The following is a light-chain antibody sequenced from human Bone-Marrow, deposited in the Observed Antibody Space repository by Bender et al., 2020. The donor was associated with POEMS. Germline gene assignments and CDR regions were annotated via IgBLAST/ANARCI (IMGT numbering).Light chain of an antibody. CDR2: EAS. CDR1: SSDVGLYNL. Sequence: QSALTQPAYVSGSPGQSITISCTGTSSDVGLYNLVSWYQQHPGKAPKLLIYEASKRPSGVSDRFSGSKSGNTASLAITGLQAEDEGDYYCQSYDNSLGGWVFGGGTKLTVL. V-gene: IGLV2-14*02. J-gene: IGLJ3*02. CDR3: QSYDNSLGGWV.